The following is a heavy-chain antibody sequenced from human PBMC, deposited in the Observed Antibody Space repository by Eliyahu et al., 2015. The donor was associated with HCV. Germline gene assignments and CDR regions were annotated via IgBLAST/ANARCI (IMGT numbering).Heavy chain of an antibody. V-gene: IGHV4-59*01. D-gene: IGHD6-13*01. Sequence: QVQLQESGPGLVKPSETLSLTCTVSGGSISSYYWSWIRQPPGKGLEWIGYIYYSGSTNYNPSLKSRVTISVDTSKNQFSLKLSSVTAADTAVYYCARGRGIAAAGWFDPWGQGTLVTVSS. CDR2: IYYSGST. CDR3: ARGRGIAAAGWFDP. CDR1: GGSISSYY. J-gene: IGHJ5*02.